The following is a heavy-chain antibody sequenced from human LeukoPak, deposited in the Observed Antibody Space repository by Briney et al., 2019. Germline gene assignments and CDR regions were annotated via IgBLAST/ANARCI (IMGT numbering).Heavy chain of an antibody. CDR3: ARDEGYYYGSGSYYNAIDY. V-gene: IGHV1-69*04. J-gene: IGHJ4*02. Sequence: GASVKVSCKASGGTFSSYAISWVRQAPGQGLEWMGRIIPILGIANYAQKFQGRVTITADKSTSTAYMELSSLRSEDTAVYYCARDEGYYYGSGSYYNAIDYWGQGTLVTVSS. CDR1: GGTFSSYA. CDR2: IIPILGIA. D-gene: IGHD3-10*01.